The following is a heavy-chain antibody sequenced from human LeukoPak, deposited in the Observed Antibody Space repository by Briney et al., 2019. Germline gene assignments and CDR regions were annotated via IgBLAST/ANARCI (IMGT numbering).Heavy chain of an antibody. CDR1: GFTFSSYG. Sequence: GGSLRLSCAASGFTFSSYGMHWVRQAPGKGLEWVAVISYDGSNKYYADSVKGRFTISRDNSKNTLYLQMNSLRAEDTAVYYCAKDVYYDSGIGYYYDYWGQGTLVTVSS. CDR3: AKDVYYDSGIGYYYDY. J-gene: IGHJ4*02. V-gene: IGHV3-30*18. CDR2: ISYDGSNK. D-gene: IGHD3-22*01.